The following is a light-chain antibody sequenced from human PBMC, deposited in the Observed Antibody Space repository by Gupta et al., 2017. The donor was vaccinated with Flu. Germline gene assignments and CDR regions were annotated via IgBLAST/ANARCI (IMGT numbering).Light chain of an antibody. Sequence: DIQMTQSPSSLSASVEDRVTITCRASQSFSSYLNWYQQKPGKAPKLLIYAASSLQSGVPSRFSGSGSGTDFTLTISSRQPEDFATYYCQQSYSTPPLTFGGGTKVEIK. CDR3: QQSYSTPPLT. V-gene: IGKV1-39*01. J-gene: IGKJ4*01. CDR2: AAS. CDR1: QSFSSY.